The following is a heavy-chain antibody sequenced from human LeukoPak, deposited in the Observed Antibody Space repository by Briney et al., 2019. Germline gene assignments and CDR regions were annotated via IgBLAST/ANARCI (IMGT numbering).Heavy chain of an antibody. V-gene: IGHV3-7*01. CDR1: GFTFSSYW. CDR2: IKQDGSEK. CDR3: ARALVDYGDYLERYYFDY. D-gene: IGHD4-17*01. Sequence: PGGSLRLSCAASGFTFSSYWMSWVRQAPGKGLEWVANIKQDGSEKYYVDSVKGRFTISRDNAKNSLYLQMNSLRAEDTAVYYCARALVDYGDYLERYYFDYWGQGTLVTVSS. J-gene: IGHJ4*02.